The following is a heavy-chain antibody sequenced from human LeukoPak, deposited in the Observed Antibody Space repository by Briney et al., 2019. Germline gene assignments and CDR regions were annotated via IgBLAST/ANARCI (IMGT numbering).Heavy chain of an antibody. CDR1: GFTFSNFN. CDR3: ARDYRYYDSSGPSGY. D-gene: IGHD3-22*01. CDR2: IDSSSRSI. Sequence: GGSLRLSCAASGFTFSNFNMNWVRQAPGKGLEWVASIDSSSRSINYADSVKGRFTISRDNSKNTLYLQMNSLRAEDTAVYYCARDYRYYDSSGPSGYWGQGTLVTVSS. J-gene: IGHJ4*02. V-gene: IGHV3-21*01.